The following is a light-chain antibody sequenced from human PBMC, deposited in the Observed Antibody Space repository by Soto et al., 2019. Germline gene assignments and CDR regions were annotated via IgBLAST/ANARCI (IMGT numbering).Light chain of an antibody. Sequence: EIVLTQSPATLSLSPGERATLSCRASQSVSSYLAWYQQKPGQAPRLLIYDASNRATGIPARFSGSGSGTDFTLTISSLEPEDFAVYYCQQRSNWPSFTFRSRTKVDIK. V-gene: IGKV3-11*01. CDR3: QQRSNWPSFT. CDR1: QSVSSY. CDR2: DAS. J-gene: IGKJ3*01.